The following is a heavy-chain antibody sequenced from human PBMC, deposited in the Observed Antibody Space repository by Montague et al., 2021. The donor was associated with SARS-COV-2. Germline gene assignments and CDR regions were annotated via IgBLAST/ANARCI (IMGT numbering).Heavy chain of an antibody. D-gene: IGHD6-13*01. Sequence: SETLSLTCTVSGGSISSSSYYWGWIRQPPGKGLEWIGSIYYSGSTCYNPSLKSRVAMSVDTSKNQFSLKLSSVTAADTAVYYCARKEMKYSSIWSTGGNWFDPWGQGTLVTVSS. J-gene: IGHJ5*02. V-gene: IGHV4-39*01. CDR1: GGSISSSSYY. CDR3: ARKEMKYSSIWSTGGNWFDP. CDR2: IYYSGST.